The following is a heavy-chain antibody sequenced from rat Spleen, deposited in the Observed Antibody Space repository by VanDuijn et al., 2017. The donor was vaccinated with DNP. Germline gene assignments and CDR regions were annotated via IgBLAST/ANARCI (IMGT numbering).Heavy chain of an antibody. CDR3: ATGGYPYYFDY. J-gene: IGHJ2*01. CDR2: ISPSGSRT. Sequence: EVLLVESGGGLVQPGRSLKLSCAASGFTFSNYYMAWVRQAPTKGLEWVAAISPSGSRTYYPDSVKGRFTISRDNAQNTLDLQMDSLRSEDTATYYCATGGYPYYFDYWGQGVMVTVSS. CDR1: GFTFSNYY. V-gene: IGHV5S23*01. D-gene: IGHD1-4*01.